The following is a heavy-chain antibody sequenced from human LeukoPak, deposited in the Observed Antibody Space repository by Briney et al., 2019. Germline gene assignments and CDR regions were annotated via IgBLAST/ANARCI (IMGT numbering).Heavy chain of an antibody. D-gene: IGHD2-2*01. CDR1: GYNFPAYF. CDR3: VRVGFTTSWSNFDY. CDR2: INPNGGDT. J-gene: IGHJ4*02. V-gene: IGHV1-2*06. Sequence: ASVKVSCKAAGYNFPAYFMHWVPQAPGQGLEWMGRINPNGGDTNYAQKFQGRVTMASDTSISTAYMELNSLMSDDTAVYYCVRVGFTTSWSNFDYWGQGTLVTVSS.